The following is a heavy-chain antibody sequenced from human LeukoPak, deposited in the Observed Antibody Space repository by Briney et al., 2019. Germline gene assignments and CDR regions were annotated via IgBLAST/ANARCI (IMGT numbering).Heavy chain of an antibody. CDR3: ARGRGYRDYDRPLDY. J-gene: IGHJ4*02. CDR1: GFTVSSNY. Sequence: QPGGSLRLSCAASGFTVSSNYMNWVRQAPGKGLEWVSVITSGGNTYYADSVKGRFTTSRDNSKNTLYVQMNSLRAEDTAIYYCARGRGYRDYDRPLDYWGQGTQVTVSS. V-gene: IGHV3-53*01. CDR2: ITSGGNT. D-gene: IGHD5-12*01.